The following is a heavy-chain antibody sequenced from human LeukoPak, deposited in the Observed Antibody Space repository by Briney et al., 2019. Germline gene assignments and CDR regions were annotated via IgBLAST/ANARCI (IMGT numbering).Heavy chain of an antibody. CDR2: ISAYNGNT. D-gene: IGHD1-26*01. CDR3: ARAPPGIVGARFFDY. Sequence: ASVKVSCKASGHTFTSYGISWVRQAPGQGLEWMGWISAYNGNTNYAQKLQGRVTMTTDTSTSTAYMELRSLRSDDTVVYYCARAPPGIVGARFFDYWGQGTLVTVSS. CDR1: GHTFTSYG. J-gene: IGHJ4*02. V-gene: IGHV1-18*01.